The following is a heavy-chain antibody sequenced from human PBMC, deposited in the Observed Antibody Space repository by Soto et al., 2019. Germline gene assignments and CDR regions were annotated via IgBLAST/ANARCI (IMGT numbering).Heavy chain of an antibody. CDR3: ARDQKLPRIAARPAFDY. D-gene: IGHD6-6*01. Sequence: GGSLRLSCAASGFTFSSYSMNWVRQAPGKGLEWVSYISSSSSTIYYADSVKGRFTISRDNAKNSLYLQMNSLRAEDTAVYYCARDQKLPRIAARPAFDYWGQGTLVTISS. CDR2: ISSSSSTI. J-gene: IGHJ4*02. CDR1: GFTFSSYS. V-gene: IGHV3-48*01.